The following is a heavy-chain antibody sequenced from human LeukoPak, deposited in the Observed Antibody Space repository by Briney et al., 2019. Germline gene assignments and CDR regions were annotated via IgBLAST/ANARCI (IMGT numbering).Heavy chain of an antibody. J-gene: IGHJ6*03. V-gene: IGHV1-24*01. CDR3: ATLGHCSSTSCYSPMDV. D-gene: IGHD2-2*01. CDR1: GYTLTELS. CDR2: FDPEDGET. Sequence: GASVKVSCKVSGYTLTELSMHWVRQAPGKGLEWMGGFDPEDGETIYAQKFQGRVTMTEDTSTDTAYMELSSLRSEDTAVYYCATLGHCSSTSCYSPMDVWGKGTTVTVSS.